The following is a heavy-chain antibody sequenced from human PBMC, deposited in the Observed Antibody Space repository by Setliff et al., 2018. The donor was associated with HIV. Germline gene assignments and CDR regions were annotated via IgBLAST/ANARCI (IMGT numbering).Heavy chain of an antibody. D-gene: IGHD3-3*01. Sequence: SETLSLTCNVSGGSISDTYYTWIRQTPGKGLEWIGLMHVSRETKYNPSLRSRVTILVDPSNNHFSLRLSSVTAADTAVYYCARHSDFWSEDAFDIWAQGTVVTVS. V-gene: IGHV4-59*08. CDR1: GGSISDTY. CDR3: ARHSDFWSEDAFDI. J-gene: IGHJ3*02. CDR2: MHVSRET.